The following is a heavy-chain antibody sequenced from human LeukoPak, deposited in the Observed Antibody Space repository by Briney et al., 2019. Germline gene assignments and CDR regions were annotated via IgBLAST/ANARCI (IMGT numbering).Heavy chain of an antibody. CDR2: IYYSGST. Sequence: SETLSLTCTVSGGSISSYYWSWIRQPPGKGLEWIGYIYYSGSTNYNPSLKSRVTISVDTSKNHFSLKLSSVTAADTAVYYCARHVRIAVAGIDYWGQGTLVTVSS. CDR1: GGSISSYY. J-gene: IGHJ4*02. D-gene: IGHD6-19*01. V-gene: IGHV4-59*08. CDR3: ARHVRIAVAGIDY.